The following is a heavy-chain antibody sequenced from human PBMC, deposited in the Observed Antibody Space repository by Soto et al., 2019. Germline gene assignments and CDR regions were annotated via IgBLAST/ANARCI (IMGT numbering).Heavy chain of an antibody. CDR2: IHYSGST. CDR1: GVSISSYC. D-gene: IGHD6-13*01. J-gene: IGHJ4*02. Sequence: PSETLSLTCTVSGVSISSYCWSWIRQPPGKGLEWIAYIHYSGSTNYNPSLKSRVTISVDTSKNQFSLKLSSVTAADTAVYYCARERAATGTRWVYFDYWGQGTLVTVSS. CDR3: ARERAATGTRWVYFDY. V-gene: IGHV4-59*01.